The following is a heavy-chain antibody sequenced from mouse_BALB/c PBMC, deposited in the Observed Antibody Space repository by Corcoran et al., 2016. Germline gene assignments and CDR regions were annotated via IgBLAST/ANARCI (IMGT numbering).Heavy chain of an antibody. V-gene: IGHV3-5*02. CDR2: VYFSGDT. J-gene: IGHJ4*01. CDR3: ARHSGMTTASFFFDS. Sequence: QLQESGPGLVKPSETLSLICTVSGGSIGSRSYYWGWIRLPPGKGLEWIGSVYFSGDTYYNPSLKSRLTISVDTSKNQFSLELSPVTAADTAVYYCARHSGMTTASFFFDSWGQGTAVTVSS. D-gene: IGHD3-1*01. CDR1: GGSIGSRSYY.